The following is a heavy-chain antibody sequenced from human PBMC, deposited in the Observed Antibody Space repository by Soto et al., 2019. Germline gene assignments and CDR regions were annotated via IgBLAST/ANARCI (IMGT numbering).Heavy chain of an antibody. CDR3: ARGPYYEFWSGYPAYYFGMDV. J-gene: IGHJ6*02. V-gene: IGHV1-69*13. CDR2: IIPIFGTA. Sequence: SVKVSCKASGGTFSSYAISWVRQAPGQGLEWMGGIIPIFGTANYAQKFQGRVTITSDESTSTAYMELSSLRSEDTAVYYCARGPYYEFWSGYPAYYFGMDVWGEGTTV. D-gene: IGHD3-3*01. CDR1: GGTFSSYA.